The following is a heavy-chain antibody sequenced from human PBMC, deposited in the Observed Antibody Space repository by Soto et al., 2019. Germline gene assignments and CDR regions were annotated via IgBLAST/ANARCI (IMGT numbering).Heavy chain of an antibody. CDR1: GGTFSSYA. J-gene: IGHJ4*02. V-gene: IGHV1-69*13. Sequence: GASVKVSCKASGGTFSSYAISWVRQAPGQGLEWMGGIIPIFGTANYAQKFQGRVTITADESTSTAYMELSSLRSEDTAVYYCARDAKYYYGSGSYYMAEHYWGQGTLVTVSS. CDR3: ARDAKYYYGSGSYYMAEHY. D-gene: IGHD3-10*01. CDR2: IIPIFGTA.